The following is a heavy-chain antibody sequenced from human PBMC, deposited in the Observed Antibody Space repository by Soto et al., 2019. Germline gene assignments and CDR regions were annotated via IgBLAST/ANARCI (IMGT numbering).Heavy chain of an antibody. V-gene: IGHV1-3*01. J-gene: IGHJ4*02. CDR2: INAGNGNT. CDR1: GYTFTSYA. D-gene: IGHD3-3*01. Sequence: ASVKVSCKASGYTFTSYAMHWVRQAPGQRLEWMGWINAGNGNTKYSQKFQGRVTITRDTSASTAYMELSSLRSEDTAAYYCARNDFWSGYYLDPFDYWGQGTLVTVSS. CDR3: ARNDFWSGYYLDPFDY.